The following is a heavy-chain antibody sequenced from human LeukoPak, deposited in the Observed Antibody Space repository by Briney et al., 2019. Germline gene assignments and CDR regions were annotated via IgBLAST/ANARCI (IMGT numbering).Heavy chain of an antibody. Sequence: PGGSLRLSCAASGFTFSSYWMSWVRQAPGKGLEWVANIKPDGSEKYYVDSVKGRSTISRDNTKNSLYLQMNSLRDEDTAVYYCATCSYFYGSGYWGQGTLVTVSS. D-gene: IGHD3-10*01. CDR2: IKPDGSEK. J-gene: IGHJ4*02. CDR3: ATCSYFYGSGY. CDR1: GFTFSSYW. V-gene: IGHV3-7*03.